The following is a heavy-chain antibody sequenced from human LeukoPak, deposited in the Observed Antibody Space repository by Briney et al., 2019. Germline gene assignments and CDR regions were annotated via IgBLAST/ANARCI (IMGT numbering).Heavy chain of an antibody. CDR3: AREITYYYGSGSLSRGAFDI. CDR2: IYTSGST. Sequence: PSETLSLTCTVSGGSISSGSYYWSWIRQPAGKGLEWIGRIYTSGSTNYNPSLKSRVTISVDTSKNQFSLKLSSVTAADTAVYYCAREITYYYGSGSLSRGAFDIWGQGTMVTVSS. CDR1: GGSISSGSYY. D-gene: IGHD3-10*01. J-gene: IGHJ3*02. V-gene: IGHV4-61*02.